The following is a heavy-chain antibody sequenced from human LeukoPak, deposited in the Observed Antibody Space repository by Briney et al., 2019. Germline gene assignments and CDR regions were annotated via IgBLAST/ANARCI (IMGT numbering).Heavy chain of an antibody. J-gene: IGHJ4*02. V-gene: IGHV1-8*01. CDR1: GYTFTSYD. D-gene: IGHD3-22*01. CDR3: ARSIGYYYDSSGYIWAY. Sequence: ASVKVSCKASGYTFTSYDINWVRQATGQGLEWMGWMNPNSGNTGCAQKFQGRVTMTRNTSISTAYMELSSLRSEDTAVYYCARSIGYYYDSSGYIWAYWGQGTLVTVSS. CDR2: MNPNSGNT.